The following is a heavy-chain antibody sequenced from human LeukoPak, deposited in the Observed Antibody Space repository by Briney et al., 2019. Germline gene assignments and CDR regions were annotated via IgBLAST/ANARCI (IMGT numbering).Heavy chain of an antibody. CDR3: ARACRPASMSDSDY. V-gene: IGHV5-10-1*01. CDR2: IDPSDSYT. Sequence: RGESLRISCKGSGYSFTSYWISWVRRMPGKGLEWMGRIDPSDSYTNHSPSFQGHVTISADKSISTAYLQWSSLQASDTAMYYCARACRPASMSDSDYWGQGTLVTVSS. J-gene: IGHJ4*02. D-gene: IGHD3-3*01. CDR1: GYSFTSYW.